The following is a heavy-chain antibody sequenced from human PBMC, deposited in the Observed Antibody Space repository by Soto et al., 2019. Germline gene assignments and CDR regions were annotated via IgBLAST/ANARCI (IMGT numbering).Heavy chain of an antibody. CDR1: GGTFSSYT. Sequence: SVKVSCKASGGTFSSYTISWVRQAPGQGLEWMGRIIPILGIANYAQKFQGRVTITADKSTSTAYMELSSLRSEDTAVYYCARASGFTNGGMDVWGQGTTVTVSS. J-gene: IGHJ6*02. V-gene: IGHV1-69*02. CDR3: ARASGFTNGGMDV. D-gene: IGHD2-2*01. CDR2: IIPILGIA.